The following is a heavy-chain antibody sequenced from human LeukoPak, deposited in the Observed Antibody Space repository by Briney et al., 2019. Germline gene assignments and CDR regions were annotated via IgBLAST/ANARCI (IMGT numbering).Heavy chain of an antibody. Sequence: SETLSLTFTVSGGSISSYYWSWIRQPPGKGLEWIGYIYYSGSTNYNPSLKSRSTISVDTSKNQFSLKLSSVTAAATAVYYCARMDYGDPFDYWGQGTLVTVSS. CDR2: IYYSGST. V-gene: IGHV4-59*01. J-gene: IGHJ4*02. CDR1: GGSISSYY. D-gene: IGHD4-17*01. CDR3: ARMDYGDPFDY.